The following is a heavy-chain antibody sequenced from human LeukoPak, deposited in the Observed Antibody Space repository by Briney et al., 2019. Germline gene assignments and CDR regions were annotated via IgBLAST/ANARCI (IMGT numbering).Heavy chain of an antibody. D-gene: IGHD1-1*01. Sequence: PGGSLRLSCAASGFTFSDYDMQWVRQATGKGLEWVSEIGTAGDTYYTGSVKGRFTISRENAKNSLYLQMNSLRAGDTAVYYCARVAKERVGGVYYFDYWGQGTLVTVSS. CDR1: GFTFSDYD. V-gene: IGHV3-13*01. CDR2: IGTAGDT. CDR3: ARVAKERVGGVYYFDY. J-gene: IGHJ4*02.